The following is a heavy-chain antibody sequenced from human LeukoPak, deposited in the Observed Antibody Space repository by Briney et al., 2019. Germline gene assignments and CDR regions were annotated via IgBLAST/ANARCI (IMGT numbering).Heavy chain of an antibody. CDR3: ARGSRASSWYRASPGSFDY. CDR2: INHSGST. CDR1: GGSFSGYY. Sequence: PSETLSLTCAVYGGSFSGYYWSWIRQPPGKGLEWIGEINHSGSTNYNPSLKSRVTISVDTSKNQFSLKLSSVTAADTAVYYCARGSRASSWYRASPGSFDYWGQGTLVTVSS. V-gene: IGHV4-34*01. J-gene: IGHJ4*02. D-gene: IGHD6-13*01.